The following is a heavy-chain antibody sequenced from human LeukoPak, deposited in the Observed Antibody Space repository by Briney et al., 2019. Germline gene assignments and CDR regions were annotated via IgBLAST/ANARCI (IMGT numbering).Heavy chain of an antibody. J-gene: IGHJ3*02. Sequence: GGSLRLSCAASEFTFTSYELNWVRQAPGRGLEWVSYISSSGNTISYAESVKGRFTISRDNAKNSLYLQVISLRAEDTAVYYCARGPSIAARYDAFDIWGQGTMVTVSS. CDR3: ARGPSIAARYDAFDI. V-gene: IGHV3-48*03. D-gene: IGHD6-6*01. CDR2: ISSSGNTI. CDR1: EFTFTSYE.